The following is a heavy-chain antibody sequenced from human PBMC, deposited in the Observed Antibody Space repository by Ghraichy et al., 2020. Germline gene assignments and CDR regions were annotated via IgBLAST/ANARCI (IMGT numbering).Heavy chain of an antibody. CDR2: INWNGGST. V-gene: IGHV3-20*01. CDR1: GFTFDDYG. CDR3: ARFSVVGYYFDY. J-gene: IGHJ4*02. D-gene: IGHD3-10*01. Sequence: GGSLRLSCAASGFTFDDYGMSWVRQAPGKGLEWVSGINWNGGSTGYADSVRGRFTISRDNAKNSLFLQMNSLRAEDTALYHCARFSVVGYYFDYWGQGTLVTVSS.